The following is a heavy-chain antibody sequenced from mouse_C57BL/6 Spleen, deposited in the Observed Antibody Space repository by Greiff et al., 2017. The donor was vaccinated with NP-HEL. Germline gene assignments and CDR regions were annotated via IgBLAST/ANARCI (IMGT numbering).Heavy chain of an antibody. Sequence: VHLVESGPGLVAPSQSLSISCTVSGFSLTSYGVDWVRQSPGKGLEWLGVIWGVGSTNYNSALKSRLSISKDNSKSQVYLKMNSLQTDDTAMYYCARDGYPYYAMDYWGQGTSVTVAS. CDR1: GFSLTSYG. V-gene: IGHV2-6*01. CDR3: ARDGYPYYAMDY. D-gene: IGHD2-2*01. CDR2: IWGVGST. J-gene: IGHJ4*01.